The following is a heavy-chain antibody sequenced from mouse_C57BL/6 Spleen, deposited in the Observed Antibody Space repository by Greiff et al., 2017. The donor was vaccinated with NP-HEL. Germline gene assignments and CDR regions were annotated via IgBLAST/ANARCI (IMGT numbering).Heavy chain of an antibody. CDR3: ARRDYDEDGFAD. CDR1: GYTFTSYW. J-gene: IGHJ3*01. CDR2: IDPNSGGT. Sequence: VQLQQPGAELVQPGASVKLSCKASGYTFTSYWMPWVKQRPGRGLAWIGRIDPNSGGTKYIAKFTSNATLTVDKPSSTAYMQLSSLTSEDSAVYYCARRDYDEDGFADWGQGTLVTVSA. V-gene: IGHV1-72*01. D-gene: IGHD2-4*01.